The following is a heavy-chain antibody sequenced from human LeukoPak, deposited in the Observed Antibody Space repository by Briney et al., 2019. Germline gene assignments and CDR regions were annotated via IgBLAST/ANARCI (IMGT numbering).Heavy chain of an antibody. J-gene: IGHJ6*03. CDR1: GGSISSYY. Sequence: SETLSLTCTVPGGSISSYYWSWIRQPPGKGLEWIGYIYYSGSTNYKPSLKSRVTISVDTSKNQFSLKLSSVTAADTAVYYCARTTEAHSWRTRYYDYYMDVWGKGTTVTVSS. V-gene: IGHV4-59*01. CDR3: ARTTEAHSWRTRYYDYYMDV. CDR2: IYYSGST. D-gene: IGHD6-13*01.